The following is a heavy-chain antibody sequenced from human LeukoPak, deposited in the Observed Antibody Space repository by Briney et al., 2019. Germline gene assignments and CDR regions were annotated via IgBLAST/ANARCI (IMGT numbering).Heavy chain of an antibody. D-gene: IGHD1-7*01. J-gene: IGHJ5*02. Sequence: GASVKVSCKASGGTFSSYAISWVRQAPGQGLEWMGGIIPIFGTANYAQKFQGRVTITTDESTSTAYMELSSLRSEDTAVYYCARDNYAGANWFDPWGQGTLLTVSS. CDR3: ARDNYAGANWFDP. CDR1: GGTFSSYA. CDR2: IIPIFGTA. V-gene: IGHV1-69*05.